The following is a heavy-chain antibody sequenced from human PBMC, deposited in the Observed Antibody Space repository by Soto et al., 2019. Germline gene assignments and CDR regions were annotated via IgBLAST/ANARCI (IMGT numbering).Heavy chain of an antibody. J-gene: IGHJ6*04. CDR1: GVTISSYW. CDR2: IKQDGSEK. V-gene: IGHV3-7*01. D-gene: IGHD3-3*01. CDR3: ARTTYYDFWSGYRV. Sequence: WGSLRLSCAVSGVTISSYWMNWVRQAPGKGLEWVANIKQDGSEKYYVDSVKGRFTISRDNAKNSLYLQMNSLRAEDTAVYYCARTTYYDFWSGYRVWGKGTTVTVSS.